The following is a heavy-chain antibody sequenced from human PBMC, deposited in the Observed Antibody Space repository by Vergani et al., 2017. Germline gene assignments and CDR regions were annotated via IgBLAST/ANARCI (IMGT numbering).Heavy chain of an antibody. J-gene: IGHJ6*03. V-gene: IGHV1-2*04. Sequence: QVQLVQSGAEVKKPGASVKVSCKASGYTFTGYYMHWVRQAPGQGLEWMGWINPNSGGTNYAQKFQGWVTMTRDTSISTAYMELSRLRSDDTAVYYCARGGVVTMVRGVPHPYYYYMDVWGKGTTVTVSS. CDR3: ARGGVVTMVRGVPHPYYYYMDV. D-gene: IGHD3-10*01. CDR2: INPNSGGT. CDR1: GYTFTGYY.